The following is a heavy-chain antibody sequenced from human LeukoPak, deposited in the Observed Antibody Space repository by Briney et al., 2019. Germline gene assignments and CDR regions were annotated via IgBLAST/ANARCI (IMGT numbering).Heavy chain of an antibody. CDR3: ARGPPWYFDL. Sequence: GGSLRLSCAASGLIFRSYWMHWVRHAPGKGLVWVSTINSDGSSTTYADSVKGRFTISRDNARNTLYLQMNSLRVEDTVVYYCARGPPWYFDLWGRGTLVTVSS. D-gene: IGHD6-25*01. CDR1: GLIFRSYW. V-gene: IGHV3-74*01. CDR2: INSDGSST. J-gene: IGHJ2*01.